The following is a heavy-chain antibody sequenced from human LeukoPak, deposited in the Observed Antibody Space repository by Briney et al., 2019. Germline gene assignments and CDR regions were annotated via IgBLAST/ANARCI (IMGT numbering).Heavy chain of an antibody. CDR3: ASFVAVVSGWYYFDY. CDR2: IIPIFGTE. V-gene: IGHV1-69*13. Sequence: SVKVSCKASGGTFSSYAISWVRQAPGQGLEWMGGIIPIFGTENYAQKFQGRVTITADESTSTAYMELSSLRSEDTAVYYCASFVAVVSGWYYFDYWGQGTLVTVSS. CDR1: GGTFSSYA. D-gene: IGHD6-19*01. J-gene: IGHJ4*02.